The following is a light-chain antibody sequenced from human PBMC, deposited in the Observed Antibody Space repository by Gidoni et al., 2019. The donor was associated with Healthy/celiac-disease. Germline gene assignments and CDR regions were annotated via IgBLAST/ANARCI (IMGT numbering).Light chain of an antibody. CDR3: QQYGSSLSLT. CDR1: QSVSSSY. V-gene: IGKV3-20*01. CDR2: GAS. J-gene: IGKJ4*01. Sequence: EIVLTQSPGPLSLSPGERATLSRRASQSVSSSYLAWYQQKPGQAPRLLIYGASSRATGIPDRFSGSGSGTDFTLTISRLEPEDFAVYYCQQYGSSLSLTFGGGTKVEIK.